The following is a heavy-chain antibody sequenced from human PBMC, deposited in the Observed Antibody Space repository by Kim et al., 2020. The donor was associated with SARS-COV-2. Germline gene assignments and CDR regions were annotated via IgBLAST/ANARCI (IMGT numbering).Heavy chain of an antibody. Sequence: PSFQGQVTISADKSITTAYLQWSSLKASDTAMYYCARPRGVTTSFYAFDMWGQGTMVTVSS. J-gene: IGHJ3*02. V-gene: IGHV5-51*01. CDR3: ARPRGVTTSFYAFDM. D-gene: IGHD4-17*01.